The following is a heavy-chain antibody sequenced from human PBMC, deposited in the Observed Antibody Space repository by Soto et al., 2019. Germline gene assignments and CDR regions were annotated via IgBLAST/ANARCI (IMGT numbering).Heavy chain of an antibody. Sequence: EVQLVESGGGLVQPGGSLRLSCAASGFTFSSYEMNWVRQAPGKGLEWVSYISSSGSTIYYADSVKGRFTISRDNAKNSLYLQMNSLRAEDTAVYYCARDXAPWSGWPDYWGQGTLVTVSS. J-gene: IGHJ4*02. V-gene: IGHV3-48*03. D-gene: IGHD6-19*01. CDR1: GFTFSSYE. CDR3: ARDXAPWSGWPDY. CDR2: ISSSGSTI.